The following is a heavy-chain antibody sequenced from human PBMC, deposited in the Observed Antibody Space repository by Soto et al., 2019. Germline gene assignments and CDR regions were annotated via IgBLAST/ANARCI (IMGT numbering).Heavy chain of an antibody. CDR3: AKVEAVAGSYYYYGMDV. CDR1: GFTFSRYA. V-gene: IGHV3-23*01. Sequence: PGGALRLSCAASGFTFSRYAMSWVRQAPGKGLEWVSAISGSGGSTYYADSVKGRFTISRDNSKNTLYLQMNSLRAEDTAVYYCAKVEAVAGSYYYYGMDVWGQGT. J-gene: IGHJ6*02. D-gene: IGHD6-19*01. CDR2: ISGSGGST.